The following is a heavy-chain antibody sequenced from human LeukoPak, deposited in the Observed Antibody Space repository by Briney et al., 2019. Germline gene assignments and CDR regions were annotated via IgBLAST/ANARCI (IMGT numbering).Heavy chain of an antibody. CDR2: INPNSGGT. D-gene: IGHD3-3*01. V-gene: IGHV1-2*02. Sequence: GASVKVSCKASGYTFTSYYMHWVRQAPGQGLEWMGWINPNSGGTNYAQKFQGRVTMTRDTSISTAYMELSSLRSEDTAVYYCARGARRVSRFLEWKRTDVRSYNWFDPWGQGTLVTVSS. CDR3: ARGARRVSRFLEWKRTDVRSYNWFDP. CDR1: GYTFTSYY. J-gene: IGHJ5*02.